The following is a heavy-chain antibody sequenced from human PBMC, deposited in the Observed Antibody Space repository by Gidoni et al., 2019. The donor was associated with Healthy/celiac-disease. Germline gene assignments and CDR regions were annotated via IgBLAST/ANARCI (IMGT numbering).Heavy chain of an antibody. D-gene: IGHD5-12*01. Sequence: QVQLVESGGGVVQPGRSLRRSCAASGFTFSSYAMHWVRQAPGKGLEWVAVISYDGSNKYYADSVKGRFTISRDNFKNTLYLQMNSLRAEDTAVYYCARDWATSLGLYYYYMDVWGKGTTVTVSS. CDR3: ARDWATSLGLYYYYMDV. J-gene: IGHJ6*03. V-gene: IGHV3-30-3*01. CDR2: ISYDGSNK. CDR1: GFTFSSYA.